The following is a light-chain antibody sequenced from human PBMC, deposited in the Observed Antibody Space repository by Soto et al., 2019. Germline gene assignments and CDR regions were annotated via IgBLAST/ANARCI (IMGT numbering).Light chain of an antibody. V-gene: IGLV2-18*02. CDR2: EVN. Sequence: LTQPPSVSGSPGQSVAVSCTGSSSDVGSYNRVSWYQQPPGAAPKLIIYEVNNRPSGVPDRFSGSKSGNTASLTISGLRAEDEADYYCTSFTTSTTYVFGTGTKVTVL. CDR1: SSDVGSYNR. J-gene: IGLJ1*01. CDR3: TSFTTSTTYV.